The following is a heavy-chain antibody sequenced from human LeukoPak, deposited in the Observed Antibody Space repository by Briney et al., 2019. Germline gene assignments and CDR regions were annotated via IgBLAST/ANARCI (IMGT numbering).Heavy chain of an antibody. V-gene: IGHV1-3*01. J-gene: IGHJ4*02. D-gene: IGHD1-26*01. CDR3: ARDSYRWDY. CDR1: GYTFTSYA. Sequence: ASVKVSCKASGYTFTSYAMHWVRQAPGQRLEWMGWINAGNGNTKYSRKFQGRVTITRDTSASTAYMELSSLRSGDTAVYYCARDSYRWDYWGQGTLVTVSS. CDR2: INAGNGNT.